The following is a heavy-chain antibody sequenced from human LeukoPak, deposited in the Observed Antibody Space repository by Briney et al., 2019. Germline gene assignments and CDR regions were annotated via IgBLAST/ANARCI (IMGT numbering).Heavy chain of an antibody. CDR2: INPNSGGT. D-gene: IGHD2/OR15-2a*01. CDR1: GYTFTGYY. Sequence: ASVTVSCTASGYTFTGYYMHWVRQAPGQGLEWMGWINPNSGGTNYAQKFQGRVTMTRDTSISTAYMELSSLRSEDMAVYYCVREAPFGAFDIWGQGTMVTVSS. CDR3: VREAPFGAFDI. V-gene: IGHV1-2*02. J-gene: IGHJ3*02.